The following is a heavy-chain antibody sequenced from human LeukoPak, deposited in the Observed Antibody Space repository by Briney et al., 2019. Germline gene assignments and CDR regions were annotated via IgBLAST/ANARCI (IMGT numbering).Heavy chain of an antibody. CDR1: GFTFSSYA. CDR2: ISGSGGST. J-gene: IGHJ4*02. Sequence: PGGSLRLSCAASGFTFSSYAMSWARQAPGKGLEWVSAISGSGGSTYYADSVKGPFTISRDNSKNTLYLQMNSLRAEDTAVYYCAGRYYYDSIEDYWGQGTLVTVSS. V-gene: IGHV3-23*01. D-gene: IGHD3-22*01. CDR3: AGRYYYDSIEDY.